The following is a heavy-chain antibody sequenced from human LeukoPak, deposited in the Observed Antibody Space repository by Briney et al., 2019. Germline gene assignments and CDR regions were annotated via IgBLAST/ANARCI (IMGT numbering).Heavy chain of an antibody. J-gene: IGHJ4*02. D-gene: IGHD6-19*01. V-gene: IGHV3-30*18. CDR1: GFTFSSYG. Sequence: GGSLRLSCAASGFTFSSYGMHWVRQGPGKGLEWVAVISYDGSNKYYADSVKGRFTISRDNSKNTLYLQMNSLRAEDTAVYYCAKDTLGAVAAIDYWGQGTLVTVSS. CDR3: AKDTLGAVAAIDY. CDR2: ISYDGSNK.